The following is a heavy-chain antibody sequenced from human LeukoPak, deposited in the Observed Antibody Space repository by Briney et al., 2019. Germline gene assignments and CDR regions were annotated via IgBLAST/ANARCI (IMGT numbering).Heavy chain of an antibody. CDR1: GYAFTSYG. V-gene: IGHV1-18*01. Sequence: ASVKVSCKASGYAFTSYGISWARQAPGQGLEWMGWNGGYNGNTNYAQKFQGRVTMTTDTSTSTAYMELRSLRSDDTAVYYCARGGDYNWFDPWGQGTLVTVSS. D-gene: IGHD4-17*01. CDR3: ARGGDYNWFDP. J-gene: IGHJ5*02. CDR2: NGGYNGNT.